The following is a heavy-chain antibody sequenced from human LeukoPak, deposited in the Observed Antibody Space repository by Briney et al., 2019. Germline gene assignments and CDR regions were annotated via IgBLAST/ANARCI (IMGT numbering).Heavy chain of an antibody. CDR1: GGSISSSSYY. Sequence: SETLSLTCTVSGGSISSSSYYWGWIRQPPGKGLEWIGSIYYSGSTYYNPSLKSRVTISVDTSKNQFSLKLSSVTAADTAVYYCAREYREDYYDSSGYYQAGWGQGTLVTVSS. CDR3: AREYREDYYDSSGYYQAG. D-gene: IGHD3-22*01. V-gene: IGHV4-39*07. J-gene: IGHJ4*02. CDR2: IYYSGST.